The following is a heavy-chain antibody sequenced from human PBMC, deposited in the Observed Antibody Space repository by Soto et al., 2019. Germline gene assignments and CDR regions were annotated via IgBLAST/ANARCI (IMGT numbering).Heavy chain of an antibody. CDR1: GDSISSGGYF. CDR3: AISQRDHFENPGYYEPYYLDY. V-gene: IGHV4-31*03. D-gene: IGHD3-22*01. Sequence: QVQLQESGPGLVKPSQTLSLTCTVSGDSISSGGYFWSWIRQHPGKGLEWIGYSHYSGNTYYNPSLTSRVTISVDTSRRLRSLKLSSVTAADTAVYYCAISQRDHFENPGYYEPYYLDYWGRVNLVTVSS. J-gene: IGHJ4*02. CDR2: SHYSGNT.